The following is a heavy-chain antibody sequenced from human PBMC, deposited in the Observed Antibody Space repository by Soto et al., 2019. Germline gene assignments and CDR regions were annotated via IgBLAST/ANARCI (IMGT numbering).Heavy chain of an antibody. CDR3: ARGRIGLRGYSADAMDV. D-gene: IGHD5-18*01. CDR1: GFTFSSYD. CDR2: IGTAGDT. Sequence: GGSLRLSCAASGFTFSSYDMHWVRQATGKGLEWVSAIGTAGDTYYPGSVKGRFTISRENVKNSLYLQMNSLRAGDTAVYYCARGRIGLRGYSADAMDVWGQGTTVTVSS. J-gene: IGHJ6*02. V-gene: IGHV3-13*01.